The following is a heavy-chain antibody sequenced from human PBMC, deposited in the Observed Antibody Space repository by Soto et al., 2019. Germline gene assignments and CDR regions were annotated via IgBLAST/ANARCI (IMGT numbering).Heavy chain of an antibody. CDR1: GFTFSSYG. CDR2: IWYDGSNK. CDR3: ARDGGLVVVAADFDY. Sequence: QVQLVESGGGVVQPGRSLRLSCAASGFTFSSYGMHWVRQAPGKGLEWVAVIWYDGSNKYYADSVKGRFTISRDNSKNKLYLQMNSLRAEDTAVYYCARDGGLVVVAADFDYWGQGTLVTVSS. J-gene: IGHJ4*02. D-gene: IGHD2-15*01. V-gene: IGHV3-33*01.